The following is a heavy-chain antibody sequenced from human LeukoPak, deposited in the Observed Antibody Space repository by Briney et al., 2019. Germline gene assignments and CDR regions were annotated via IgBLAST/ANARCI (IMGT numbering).Heavy chain of an antibody. D-gene: IGHD3-16*02. CDR3: AKERAGYTNPYYFDY. CDR1: GFTFTTYA. J-gene: IGHJ4*02. CDR2: ISGGGAHT. V-gene: IGHV3-23*01. Sequence: GGSLRLSCAASGFTFTTYAMSWVRQAPGNGLECVSTISGGGAHTTHTDSVRGRVTISRDNSKNTLSLLMNSLRAEDTAVYYCAKERAGYTNPYYFDYWGQGTLVTVSS.